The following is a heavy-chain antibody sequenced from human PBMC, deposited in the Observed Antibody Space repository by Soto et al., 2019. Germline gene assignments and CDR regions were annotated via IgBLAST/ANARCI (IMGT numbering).Heavy chain of an antibody. D-gene: IGHD4-4*01. V-gene: IGHV5-51*01. CDR2: INPSDSDP. J-gene: IGHJ3*02. CDR1: GYIFTSHW. Sequence: PGESLKISCKGSGYIFTSHWIAWVRQMPGKGLEWMGIINPSDSDPKYSPSFQGQVTISLDRSISTAYLQWTSLKASDTGMYYCARWVSNAFEIWGQGTLVTVSS. CDR3: ARWVSNAFEI.